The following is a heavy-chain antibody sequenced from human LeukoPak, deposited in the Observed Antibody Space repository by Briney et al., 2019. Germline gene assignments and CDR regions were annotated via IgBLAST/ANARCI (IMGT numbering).Heavy chain of an antibody. V-gene: IGHV3-33*01. CDR3: AREAAWGSTNFDY. CDR1: GFIFSDYD. CDR2: IWFDGSSK. J-gene: IGHJ4*02. Sequence: GGSLRLSCAASGFIFSDYDMHWVRQTPGKGLEWVAVIWFDGSSKYYADSVKGRFTISRDNSRNTLYLQMNSLRADDTAVYYCAREAAWGSTNFDYWGQGTLVTVSS. D-gene: IGHD1-26*01.